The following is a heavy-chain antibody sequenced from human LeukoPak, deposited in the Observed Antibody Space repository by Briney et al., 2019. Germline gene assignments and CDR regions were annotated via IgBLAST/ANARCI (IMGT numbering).Heavy chain of an antibody. D-gene: IGHD6-19*01. Sequence: SETLSLTCTVSGGSISSYYWSWIRQPPGQGLEWFGYIYYSGSTNYNPSLKSRVTISVDTSKNQFSLKLSSVTAADTAVYYCARTDSSGWYYFDYWGQGTLVTVSS. V-gene: IGHV4-59*01. CDR2: IYYSGST. J-gene: IGHJ4*02. CDR3: ARTDSSGWYYFDY. CDR1: GGSISSYY.